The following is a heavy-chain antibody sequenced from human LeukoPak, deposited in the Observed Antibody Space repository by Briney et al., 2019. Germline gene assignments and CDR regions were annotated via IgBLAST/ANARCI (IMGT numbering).Heavy chain of an antibody. CDR3: ARERGKDLSPRLRRPQYFDY. CDR1: GGSFSAYY. J-gene: IGHJ4*02. CDR2: INQSGIT. Sequence: PSETLSLTCAVYGGSFSAYYWSWIRQPPGKGLEWIGEINQSGITNYNPSLKSRVTISADTSKNQFSLKLSSVTAAATAVYYCARERGKDLSPRLRRPQYFDYWGQGTLLTVSS. D-gene: IGHD1-1*01. V-gene: IGHV4-34*01.